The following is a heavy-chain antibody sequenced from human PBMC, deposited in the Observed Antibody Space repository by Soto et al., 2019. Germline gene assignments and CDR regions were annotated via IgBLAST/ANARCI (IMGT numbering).Heavy chain of an antibody. CDR3: AKEGWDSSGWRYFDY. D-gene: IGHD6-19*01. Sequence: EVQLVESGGGLVQPGRSLRLSCAASGFTFDDYAMHWVRQAPGKGLEWVSGISWNSGSIGYADAVKGRFTISRDNAKNSLYLQMNRLRAEDTALYYCAKEGWDSSGWRYFDYWGQGTLVTVSS. V-gene: IGHV3-9*01. J-gene: IGHJ4*02. CDR2: ISWNSGSI. CDR1: GFTFDDYA.